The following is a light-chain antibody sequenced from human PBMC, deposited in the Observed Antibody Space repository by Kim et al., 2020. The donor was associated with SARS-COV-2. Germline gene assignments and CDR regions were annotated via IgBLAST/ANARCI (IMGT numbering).Light chain of an antibody. CDR3: QSYDSSNVV. Sequence: GNTAPHSTAGSSGSVADKYVQWYQHRPGSAPTTVIYEDDQRPSGVPDRFSGSIESSSNSATLTIVGLKTEDEADYYCQSYDSSNVVFGGGTQLTVL. CDR1: SGSVADKY. CDR2: EDD. J-gene: IGLJ2*01. V-gene: IGLV6-57*02.